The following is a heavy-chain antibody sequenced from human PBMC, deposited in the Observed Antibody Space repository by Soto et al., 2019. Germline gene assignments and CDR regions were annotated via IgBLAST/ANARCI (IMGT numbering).Heavy chain of an antibody. CDR1: GFTFSSYS. CDR2: ISSSSSTI. J-gene: IGHJ6*02. CDR3: ARDIHSGWYSGMDV. D-gene: IGHD6-19*01. V-gene: IGHV3-48*02. Sequence: QPGGSLRLSCAASGFTFSSYSMNWVRQAPGKGMEWVSYISSSSSTIYYADSVKGRFTISRDNAKNSLYLKMNSLRDEDTAVYYCARDIHSGWYSGMDVWGQGTTVTVSS.